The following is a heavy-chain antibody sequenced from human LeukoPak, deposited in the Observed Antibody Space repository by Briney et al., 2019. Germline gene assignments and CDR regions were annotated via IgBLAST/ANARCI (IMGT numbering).Heavy chain of an antibody. V-gene: IGHV3-30*18. CDR1: GFTFSSYG. Sequence: GGSLRLSCAASGFTFSSYGMHWVRQAPGKGLEWVAVISYDGSNKYYADAVKGRFTISRENSKNTLSLQMNSLRAEDTAVYYCAKSRGWYKEVAFDIWGQGTMVTVSS. CDR3: AKSRGWYKEVAFDI. D-gene: IGHD6-19*01. J-gene: IGHJ3*02. CDR2: ISYDGSNK.